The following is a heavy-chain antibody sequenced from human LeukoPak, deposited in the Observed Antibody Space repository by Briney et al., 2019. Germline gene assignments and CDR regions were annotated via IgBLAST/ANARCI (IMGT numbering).Heavy chain of an antibody. CDR2: ISAYNGNT. V-gene: IGHV1-18*01. CDR3: ARGPGGRRGYHPLEDYYYYYYMDV. Sequence: GASVKVSCKASGYTFISYDINWVRQAPGQGLEWMGWISAYNGNTNYPQKLQGRVTMTTDTSTSTAYMELRSLRSDDTAVYYCARGPGGRRGYHPLEDYYYYYYMDVWGKGTTVTVSS. CDR1: GYTFISYD. J-gene: IGHJ6*03. D-gene: IGHD3-22*01.